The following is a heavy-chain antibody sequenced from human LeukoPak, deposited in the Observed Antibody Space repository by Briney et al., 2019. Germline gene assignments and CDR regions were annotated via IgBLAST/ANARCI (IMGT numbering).Heavy chain of an antibody. CDR3: ARVNTPRWFDP. V-gene: IGHV3-21*01. CDR2: ISSSSSYI. Sequence: GGSLRLSRAASGFTFSSYSMNWVRQAPGKGLEWVSSISSSSSYIYYADSVKGRFTISRDNAKNSLYLQMNSLRAEDTAVYYCARVNTPRWFDPWGQGTLVTVS. D-gene: IGHD2-2*02. CDR1: GFTFSSYS. J-gene: IGHJ5*02.